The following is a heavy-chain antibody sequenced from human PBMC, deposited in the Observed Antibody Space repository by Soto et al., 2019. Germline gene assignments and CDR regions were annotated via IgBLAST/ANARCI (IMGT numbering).Heavy chain of an antibody. CDR2: IYYSGST. V-gene: IGHV4-59*01. CDR3: ARGLVVTAFYYYYYMDV. J-gene: IGHJ6*03. D-gene: IGHD2-21*02. Sequence: SETLSLTCTVSGGSISSYYWSWIRQPPGKGLEWIGYIYYSGSTNYNPSLKSRVTISVDTSKNQFSLKLSSVTAADTAVYYCARGLVVTAFYYYYYMDVWGKGTTVTVSS. CDR1: GGSISSYY.